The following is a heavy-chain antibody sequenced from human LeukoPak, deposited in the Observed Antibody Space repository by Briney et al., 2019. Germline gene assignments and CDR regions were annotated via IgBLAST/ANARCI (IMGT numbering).Heavy chain of an antibody. CDR3: ASGYSYDLFDY. V-gene: IGHV4-38-2*02. CDR2: IYHSGST. CDR1: GYSISSGYY. D-gene: IGHD5-18*01. J-gene: IGHJ4*02. Sequence: SETLSLTCTVSGYSISSGYYWGWIRQPPGKGLEWIGSIYHSGSTYYNPSLKSRVTISVDTSKNHFSLKLSSVTAADTAVYYCASGYSYDLFDYWGQGTLVTVSS.